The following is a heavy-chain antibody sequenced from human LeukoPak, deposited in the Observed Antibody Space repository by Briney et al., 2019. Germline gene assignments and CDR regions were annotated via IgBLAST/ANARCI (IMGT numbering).Heavy chain of an antibody. CDR3: AREGGLSDYGMDV. CDR2: IWYDGSNK. J-gene: IGHJ6*02. V-gene: IGHV3-33*01. CDR1: GFTFSSYG. D-gene: IGHD3-16*02. Sequence: GGSLRLSCAASGFTFSSYGMHWVRQAPGKGPEWVAVIWYDGSNKYYADSVKGRFTISRDNSKNTLYLQMNSLRAEDTAVYYCAREGGLSDYGMDVWGQGTTVTVSS.